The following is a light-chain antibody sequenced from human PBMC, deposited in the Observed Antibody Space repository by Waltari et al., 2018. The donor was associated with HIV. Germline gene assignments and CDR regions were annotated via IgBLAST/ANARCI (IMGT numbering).Light chain of an antibody. CDR3: QQYNKWPRT. CDR2: GAS. Sequence: EIVMTQSPAILSVSPGERATLSCRASQSISGNLAWYQQTPGQSPRLLLYGASTRAAGVPARFSGSGSGTEFTLTISSLQSEDFAIYYCQQYNKWPRTFGQGTAV. J-gene: IGKJ1*01. V-gene: IGKV3-15*01. CDR1: QSISGN.